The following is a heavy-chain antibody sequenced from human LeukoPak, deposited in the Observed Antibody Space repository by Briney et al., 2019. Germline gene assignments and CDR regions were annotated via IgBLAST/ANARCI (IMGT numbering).Heavy chain of an antibody. V-gene: IGHV1-2*04. J-gene: IGHJ4*02. CDR3: ARGAERWGGGEFDY. Sequence: EASVKVSCKASGYTFTGYYMHWVRQAPGQGLEWMGWINPNSGGTNYAQKFQGWVTMTRDTSISTAYMELSRLRSDDTAVYYCARGAERWGGGEFDYWGQGTLVTVSS. D-gene: IGHD3-16*01. CDR1: GYTFTGYY. CDR2: INPNSGGT.